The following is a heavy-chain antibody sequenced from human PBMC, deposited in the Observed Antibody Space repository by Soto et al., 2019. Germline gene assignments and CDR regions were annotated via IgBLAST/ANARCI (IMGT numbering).Heavy chain of an antibody. Sequence: PGGSLRLSCAAPGFIFSSYWMHWVRQAPGKGLVWVSRIDSDESDATYADSVKGRFTISRDNSKSTLYLEMSGLRAEDTGVYYCAREWNYYSGVDVWGPGTTVTVSS. D-gene: IGHD5-12*01. CDR1: GFIFSSYW. CDR2: IDSDESDA. CDR3: AREWNYYSGVDV. J-gene: IGHJ6*02. V-gene: IGHV3-74*03.